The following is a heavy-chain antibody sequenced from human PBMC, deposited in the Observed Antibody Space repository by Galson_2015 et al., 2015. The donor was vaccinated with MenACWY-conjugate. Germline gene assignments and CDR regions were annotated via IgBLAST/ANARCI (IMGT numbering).Heavy chain of an antibody. CDR2: IGGGGDTI. CDR3: ARDWSYVFDY. V-gene: IGHV3-48*04. D-gene: IGHD1-26*01. CDR1: GFTFTSYT. Sequence: SLRLSRAASGFTFTSYTMNWVRQAPGNGLEWVSYIGGGGDTISYADSVKGRFTISRDNAKNSLYLQMSGLRAEDTAVYYCARDWSYVFDYWGQGTLVTVSS. J-gene: IGHJ4*02.